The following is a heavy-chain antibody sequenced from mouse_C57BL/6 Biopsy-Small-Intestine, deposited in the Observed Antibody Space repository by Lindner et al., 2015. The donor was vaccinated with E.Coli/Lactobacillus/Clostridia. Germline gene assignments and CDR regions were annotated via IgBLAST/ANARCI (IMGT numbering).Heavy chain of an antibody. D-gene: IGHD1-1*01. CDR2: IYPGDGDT. V-gene: IGHV1-82*01. Sequence: VQLQESGPELVKPGASVKISCKASGYAFSSSWMHWVKQRPGKGLEWIGRIYPGDGDTDYNGKFKGKATLTADKSSSTAYMQLSSLTSEDSAVYFCAPFITTVDYNFDHWGQGTTLTVSS. J-gene: IGHJ2*01. CDR3: APFITTVDYNFDH. CDR1: GYAFSSSW.